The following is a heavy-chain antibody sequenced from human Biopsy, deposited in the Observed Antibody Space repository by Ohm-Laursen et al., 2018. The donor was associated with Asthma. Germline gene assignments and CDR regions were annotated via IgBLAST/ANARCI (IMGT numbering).Heavy chain of an antibody. CDR3: AKRRGYSGHDNDY. J-gene: IGHJ4*02. Sequence: SSLRLSCAASGFVFRSFGMHWVRQAPGKGLEWVAVISYDGNHKFYEDSVKGRFTISRDNSKNTLYLQMNSLRTEDTAVYYCAKRRGYSGHDNDYWGQGTLVIVSS. V-gene: IGHV3-30*18. CDR1: GFVFRSFG. D-gene: IGHD5-12*01. CDR2: ISYDGNHK.